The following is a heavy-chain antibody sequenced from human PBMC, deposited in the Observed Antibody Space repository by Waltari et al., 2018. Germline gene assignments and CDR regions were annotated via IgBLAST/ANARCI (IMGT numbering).Heavy chain of an antibody. J-gene: IGHJ6*02. V-gene: IGHV4-59*11. CDR3: ARDRVVPADEPDYYGLDV. CDR1: RGSIRSHY. CDR2: IYYNGAT. D-gene: IGHD2-2*01. Sequence: QVHLQESGPGQVKPSETLSLTCDVSRGSIRSHYWSWIRRPQGKGLEWIGYIYYNGATNYNPSLMSRFTISVDTAKNQFSLKLSSVTAADTAVYYCARDRVVPADEPDYYGLDVWGQGTTVTVSS.